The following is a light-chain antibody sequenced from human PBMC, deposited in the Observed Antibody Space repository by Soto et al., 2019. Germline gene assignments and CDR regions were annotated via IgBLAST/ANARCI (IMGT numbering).Light chain of an antibody. CDR2: DAS. V-gene: IGKV1-5*01. CDR3: QQYENYWT. CDR1: QSISSW. J-gene: IGKJ1*01. Sequence: IQMTRSPSTLSATPGDRFRITFRASQSISSWLAWYQHKPGKAPKLLIYDASNLDSGVPSRFSGSGSGTEFSLTISNLQPDDFATYYCQQYENYWTFGQGTKVDIK.